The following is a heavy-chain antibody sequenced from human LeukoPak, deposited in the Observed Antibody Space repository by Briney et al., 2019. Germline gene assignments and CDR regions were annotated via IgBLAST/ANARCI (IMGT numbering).Heavy chain of an antibody. J-gene: IGHJ4*02. CDR2: IVVGSGNT. CDR3: AAAVVVPAAPDY. Sequence: VASVKVSWKASGFTFTSSAMPWVRQARGQRLEWIGWIVVGSGNTNYAQKFQEGVTITRDMSTSTAYMELSSLRSEDTAVYYCAAAVVVPAAPDYWGQGTLVTVSS. CDR1: GFTFTSSA. D-gene: IGHD2-2*01. V-gene: IGHV1-58*02.